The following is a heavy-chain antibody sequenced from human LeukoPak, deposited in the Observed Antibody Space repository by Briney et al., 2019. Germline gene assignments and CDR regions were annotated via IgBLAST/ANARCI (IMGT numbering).Heavy chain of an antibody. J-gene: IGHJ4*02. CDR3: AKDIGTEISYGTDY. V-gene: IGHV3-9*01. CDR2: ISWNSGSI. CDR1: GFTFDDYA. D-gene: IGHD5-18*01. Sequence: GGSLRLSCAASGFTFDDYAMHWVRHAPGKGLEWVSGISWNSGSIGYADSVKGRFTISRDNAKNSLYLQMNSLRAEDTALYYCAKDIGTEISYGTDYWGQGTLVTVSS.